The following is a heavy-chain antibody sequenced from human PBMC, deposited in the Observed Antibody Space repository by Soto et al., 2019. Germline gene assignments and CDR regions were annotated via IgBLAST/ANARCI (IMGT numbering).Heavy chain of an antibody. V-gene: IGHV6-1*01. CDR3: AAVLQTTVVTDPWFDP. J-gene: IGHJ5*02. Sequence: SQTLSLTCAISGDSVSSNSAAWNWIRQSPSRGLEWLGRTYYRSKWYNDYAVSVKSRITINPDTSKNQFSLQLNSVTPEDTAVYYCAAVLQTTVVTDPWFDPWGQGTLVTVSS. CDR1: GDSVSSNSAA. D-gene: IGHD4-17*01. CDR2: TYYRSKWYN.